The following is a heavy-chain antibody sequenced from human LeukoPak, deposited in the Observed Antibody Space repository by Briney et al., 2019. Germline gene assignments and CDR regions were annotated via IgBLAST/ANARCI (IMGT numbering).Heavy chain of an antibody. J-gene: IGHJ6*02. D-gene: IGHD1-26*01. CDR3: ARGSIVEGMDV. CDR1: GFTFSSYW. V-gene: IGHV3-74*01. CDR2: INSDGNTT. Sequence: GGSLRLSCAASGFTFSSYWMHWVRHAPGKGLVWVSRINSDGNTTTYADSVKGRFTISRDNAKNTLYLQMNSLRAEDTAVYYCARGSIVEGMDVWGQGTTVTVSS.